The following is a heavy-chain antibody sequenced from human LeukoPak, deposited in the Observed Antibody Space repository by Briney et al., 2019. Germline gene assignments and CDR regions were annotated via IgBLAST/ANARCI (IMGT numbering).Heavy chain of an antibody. CDR1: GYTFTSYY. D-gene: IGHD3-9*01. CDR2: INPSGGST. Sequence: ASVKVSCKASGYTFTSYYMHWVRQAPGQGLEWMGIINPSGGSTSYAQKLQGRVTMTRDTSTSTVYMELSSLRSEDTAVYYCARGDYDILTGYPYYYGMDVWGQGTTVTVSS. V-gene: IGHV1-46*01. J-gene: IGHJ6*02. CDR3: ARGDYDILTGYPYYYGMDV.